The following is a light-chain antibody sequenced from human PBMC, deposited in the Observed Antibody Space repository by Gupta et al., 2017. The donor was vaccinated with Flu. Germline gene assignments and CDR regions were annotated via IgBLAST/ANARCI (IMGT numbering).Light chain of an antibody. V-gene: IGKV4-1*01. J-gene: IGKJ5*01. CDR1: QSVLYSSNNKNY. CDR3: QQYYSTPIT. Sequence: NCKSSQSVLYSSNNKNYLAWYQQKPGQPPKLLIYWASTRESGVPDRFSGSGSGTDFTLTISSLQAEDVAVYYCQQYYSTPITFGQGTRLEIK. CDR2: WAS.